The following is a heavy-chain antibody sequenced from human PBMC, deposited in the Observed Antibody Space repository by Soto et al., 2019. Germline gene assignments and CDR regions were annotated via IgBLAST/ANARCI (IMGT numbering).Heavy chain of an antibody. V-gene: IGHV1-18*04. D-gene: IGHD2-2*01. Sequence: QVQLVQSGAEVKKPGASVKVSCKASGYTFTGYQMHWVRQAPGQGLEWMGWISAYNGNTNYAQKLQGRVTMTTDTSTSTAYMELRSLRSDDTAVYYCARDIVVVPAAFYYYYYGMDVWGQGTTVTVSS. CDR2: ISAYNGNT. CDR1: GYTFTGYQ. J-gene: IGHJ6*02. CDR3: ARDIVVVPAAFYYYYYGMDV.